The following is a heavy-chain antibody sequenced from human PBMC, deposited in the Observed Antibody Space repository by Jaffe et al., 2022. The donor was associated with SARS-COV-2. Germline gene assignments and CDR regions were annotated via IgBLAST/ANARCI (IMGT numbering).Heavy chain of an antibody. CDR2: IYTSGST. CDR3: ARKHYYDSSGYS. J-gene: IGHJ4*02. D-gene: IGHD3-22*01. V-gene: IGHV4-61*02. Sequence: QVQLQESGPGLVKPSQTLSLTCTVSGGSISSGSYYWSWIRQPAGKGLEWIGRIYTSGSTNYNPSLKSRVTISVDTSKNQFSLKLSSVTAADTAVYYCARKHYYDSSGYSWGQGTLVTVSS. CDR1: GGSISSGSYY.